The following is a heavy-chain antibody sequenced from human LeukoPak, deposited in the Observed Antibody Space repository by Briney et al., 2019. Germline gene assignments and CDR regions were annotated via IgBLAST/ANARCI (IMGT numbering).Heavy chain of an antibody. Sequence: ASVKVSCKASGGTFSSYAISWVRQAPGQGLEWMGGIIPIFGTANYAQKFQGRVTITADKSTSTAYMELSSLRSEDMAVYYCARSGLGYDFWSGYYTAGVSYYYYYMDVWGKGTTVTVSS. J-gene: IGHJ6*03. CDR3: ARSGLGYDFWSGYYTAGVSYYYYYMDV. V-gene: IGHV1-69*06. D-gene: IGHD3-3*01. CDR1: GGTFSSYA. CDR2: IIPIFGTA.